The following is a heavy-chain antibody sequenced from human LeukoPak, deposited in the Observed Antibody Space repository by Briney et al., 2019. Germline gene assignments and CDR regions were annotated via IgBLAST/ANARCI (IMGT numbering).Heavy chain of an antibody. CDR1: GGSFSGYY. D-gene: IGHD4-23*01. Sequence: SETLSLTCAVYGGSFSGYYWSWIRQPPGKGLEWIGEINHSGSTNYNPSLKSRVTISVDTSKNQFSLKLSSVTAADTAVYYCASFDYGGKGVDYWGQGTLVTVSS. V-gene: IGHV4-34*01. J-gene: IGHJ4*02. CDR2: INHSGST. CDR3: ASFDYGGKGVDY.